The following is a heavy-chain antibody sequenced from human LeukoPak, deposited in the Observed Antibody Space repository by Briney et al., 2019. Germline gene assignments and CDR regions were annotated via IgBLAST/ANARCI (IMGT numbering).Heavy chain of an antibody. Sequence: PGGSLRLSCAASGFTFSDYYMSWIRQAPGKGLEWVSYFSSSGSTIYYADSVKGRFTISRDNAKNSLYLQMNSLRAEDTAVYYCARDMPIVCGGDCYSDYWGQGTLVTVSS. CDR3: ARDMPIVCGGDCYSDY. V-gene: IGHV3-11*01. D-gene: IGHD2-21*02. CDR2: FSSSGSTI. CDR1: GFTFSDYY. J-gene: IGHJ4*02.